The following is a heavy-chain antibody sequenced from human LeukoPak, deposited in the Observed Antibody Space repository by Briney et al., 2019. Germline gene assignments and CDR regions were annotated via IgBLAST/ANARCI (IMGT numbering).Heavy chain of an antibody. CDR2: INNRGRDT. J-gene: IGHJ3*02. Sequence: GGSLRLSCAASGFTFSSHWMHWVRQAPGRGLVWVSRINNRGRDTTYADFVEGRFTISRDNAKNMLYLKMNSLRDEDTAVYYCARGSYGADIWGQGTMVTVSS. V-gene: IGHV3-74*01. CDR1: GFTFSSHW. D-gene: IGHD3-16*01. CDR3: ARGSYGADI.